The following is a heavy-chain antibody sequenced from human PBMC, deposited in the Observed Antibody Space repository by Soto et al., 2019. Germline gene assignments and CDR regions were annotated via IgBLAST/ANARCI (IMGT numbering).Heavy chain of an antibody. V-gene: IGHV6-1*01. CDR2: TYYRSKWYN. CDR1: GVSVSSNSAA. Sequence: SQTLSLTCAISGVSVSSNSAAWNWIRQSPSRGLEWLGRTYYRSKWYNDYAVSVKSRITINPDTSKNQFSLQLNSVTPEDTAVYYCARDRDSSGWRPLGYYSYGMDVWGQGTTVTVSS. J-gene: IGHJ6*02. D-gene: IGHD6-19*01. CDR3: ARDRDSSGWRPLGYYSYGMDV.